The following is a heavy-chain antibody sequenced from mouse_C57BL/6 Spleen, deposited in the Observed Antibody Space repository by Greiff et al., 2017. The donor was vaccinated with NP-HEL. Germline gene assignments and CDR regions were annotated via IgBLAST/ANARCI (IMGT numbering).Heavy chain of an antibody. CDR2: IDPNSGGT. CDR1: GYTFTSYW. J-gene: IGHJ2*01. Sequence: QVQLQQSGAELVKPGASVKLSCKASGYTFTSYWMHWVKQRPGRGLEWIGRIDPNSGGTKYNEKFKSKATLTVDKPSSTASMQLSSLTSEDSAVDYCAREGRDDYGWVFDYWGQVTTLTVSS. D-gene: IGHD2-4*01. V-gene: IGHV1-72*01. CDR3: AREGRDDYGWVFDY.